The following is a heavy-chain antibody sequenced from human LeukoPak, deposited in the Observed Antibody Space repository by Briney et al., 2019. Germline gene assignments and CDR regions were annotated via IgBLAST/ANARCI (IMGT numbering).Heavy chain of an antibody. V-gene: IGHV3-23*01. CDR1: GFILNTYV. CDR2: IADSGRST. Sequence: SGGSLRLSCAASGFILNTYVMNWVRQAAGKGLEWGSTIADSGRSTYYADSVQGRFTISRDHSKNMLYLQMNSLRAEDTALYYCARNMDTSGWYSFDSWGQGTLVTVSS. CDR3: ARNMDTSGWYSFDS. J-gene: IGHJ4*02. D-gene: IGHD6-19*01.